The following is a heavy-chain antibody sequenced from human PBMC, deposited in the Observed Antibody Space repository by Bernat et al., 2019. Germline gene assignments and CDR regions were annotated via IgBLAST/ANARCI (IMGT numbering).Heavy chain of an antibody. CDR3: AKDVVAGTSLVFDY. V-gene: IGHV3-9*01. Sequence: EVQLVESGGGLVQPGRSLRLSCAASGFTFDDYAMHWVRQAPGKGLEWVSGISWNSGSIGYADSVKGRFTISRDNAKNSQYLQMNSLRAEDTALYYCAKDVVAGTSLVFDYWGQGTLVTVSS. CDR2: ISWNSGSI. D-gene: IGHD6-19*01. J-gene: IGHJ4*02. CDR1: GFTFDDYA.